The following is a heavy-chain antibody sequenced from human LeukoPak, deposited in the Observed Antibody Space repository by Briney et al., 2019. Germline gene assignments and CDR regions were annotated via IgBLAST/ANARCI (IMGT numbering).Heavy chain of an antibody. J-gene: IGHJ4*02. CDR1: GFTFSNYW. V-gene: IGHV3-23*01. D-gene: IGHD6-6*01. CDR2: ISGSGGST. Sequence: GGSLRLSCAASGFTFSNYWMSWVRQTPGKGLEWVSAISGSGGSTCYADSVKGRFTISRDNSKNTLYLQMNSLRAEDTAVYYCAKARQLARDYWGQGTLVTVSS. CDR3: AKARQLARDY.